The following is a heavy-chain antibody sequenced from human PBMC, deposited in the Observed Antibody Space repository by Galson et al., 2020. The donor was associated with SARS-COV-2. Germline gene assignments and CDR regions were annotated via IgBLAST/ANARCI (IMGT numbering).Heavy chain of an antibody. CDR1: GGSISSYY. Sequence: ETSETLSLTCTVSGGSISSYYWSWLRQPPGKGLEWIGYIYYSGSTNYNPSLKSRVTISVDTSKNQFSLKLSSVTAADTAVYYCARGLHYYDSSGYYFDYWGQGTLVTVSS. D-gene: IGHD3-22*01. J-gene: IGHJ4*02. V-gene: IGHV4-59*01. CDR2: IYYSGST. CDR3: ARGLHYYDSSGYYFDY.